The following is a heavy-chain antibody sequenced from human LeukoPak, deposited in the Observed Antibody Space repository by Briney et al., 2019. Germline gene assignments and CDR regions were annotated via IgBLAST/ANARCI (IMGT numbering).Heavy chain of an antibody. CDR3: ARSSWSLFDY. V-gene: IGHV1-69*13. J-gene: IGHJ4*02. D-gene: IGHD1-26*01. Sequence: ASVKVSCKASRGTFSSYAISWVRQAPGQGLEWMGGIIPMFGTANYAQKFQGRVTITADESTSTAYMELSSLRSEDTAVYYCARSSWSLFDYWGQGTLVTVSS. CDR2: IIPMFGTA. CDR1: RGTFSSYA.